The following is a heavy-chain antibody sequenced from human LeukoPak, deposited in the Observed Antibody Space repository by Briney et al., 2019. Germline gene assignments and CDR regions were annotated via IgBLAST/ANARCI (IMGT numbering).Heavy chain of an antibody. CDR2: INSDGSST. CDR3: ARDCSSTSCYPYYYYGMDV. J-gene: IGHJ6*02. CDR1: GFTFSSYW. Sequence: GGSLRLSCAASGFTFSSYWMHWVRHAPGKGLVWVSRINSDGSSTSYADSVKGRFTISRDNAKNTLYLQMNSLRAEDTAVYYCARDCSSTSCYPYYYYGMDVWGQGTTVTVSS. V-gene: IGHV3-74*01. D-gene: IGHD2-2*01.